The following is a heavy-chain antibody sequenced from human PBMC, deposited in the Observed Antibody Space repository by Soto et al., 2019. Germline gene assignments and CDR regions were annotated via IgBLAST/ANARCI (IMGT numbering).Heavy chain of an antibody. CDR2: IYHSGST. Sequence: QLQLQESGSGLVKPSQTLSLTCAVSGGSISSGGYSWSWIRQPPGKGLEWIGYIYHSGSTSYNPSLKSRVTISEETSNTPFSLKLRSVPAAATAVYYCARGQVVAAQHWGQGTLVTASS. CDR3: ARGQVVAAQH. D-gene: IGHD2-15*01. CDR1: GGSISSGGYS. V-gene: IGHV4-30-2*01. J-gene: IGHJ4*02.